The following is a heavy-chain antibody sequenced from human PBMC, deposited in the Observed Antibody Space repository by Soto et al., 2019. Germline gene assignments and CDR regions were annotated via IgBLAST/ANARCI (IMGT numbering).Heavy chain of an antibody. V-gene: IGHV4-30-4*01. CDR1: GGSISSGEYY. Sequence: SETLSLTCTVSGGSISSGEYYWTWIRQPPGKGLEWIGYISYSGSTHYSPSLKSRVSITVDTSKNQFSLNLASVSAEDTAVYYCARTSLLIFGPSNDYYEIGVRALRTTVTGSS. D-gene: IGHD3-3*01. CDR3: ARTSLLIFGPSNDYYEIGV. J-gene: IGHJ6*02. CDR2: ISYSGST.